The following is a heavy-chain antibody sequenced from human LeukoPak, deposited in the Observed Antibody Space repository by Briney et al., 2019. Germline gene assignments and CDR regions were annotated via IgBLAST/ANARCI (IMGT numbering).Heavy chain of an antibody. V-gene: IGHV1-69*01. Sequence: SVKVSCKASGGTFSSYAISWVRQAPGQGLEWMGGIIPIFGTANYAQKFQGRVTITADESTSTAYMELSSLRSEDTAVCYCARSGLRWSDWYFDLWGRGTLVTVSS. CDR3: ARSGLRWSDWYFDL. J-gene: IGHJ2*01. CDR1: GGTFSSYA. D-gene: IGHD4-23*01. CDR2: IIPIFGTA.